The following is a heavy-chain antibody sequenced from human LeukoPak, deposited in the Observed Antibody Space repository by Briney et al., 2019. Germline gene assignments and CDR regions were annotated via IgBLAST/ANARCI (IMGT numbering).Heavy chain of an antibody. CDR1: GGSVSSNNW. V-gene: IGHV4-4*02. CDR2: IYHSGSP. Sequence: SGTLSLTCAVSGGSVSSNNWWGWVRQPPGKGLEWIGEIYHSGSPNYNPSLKSRVTISVDKSRNHFSLNLSSVTAADTAVYYCARGKGYSYGYDWFDPWGQGTLVTVSS. CDR3: ARGKGYSYGYDWFDP. J-gene: IGHJ5*02. D-gene: IGHD5-18*01.